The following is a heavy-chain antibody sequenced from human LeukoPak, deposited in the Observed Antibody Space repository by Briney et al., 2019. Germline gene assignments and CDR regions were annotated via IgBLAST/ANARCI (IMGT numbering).Heavy chain of an antibody. CDR2: IYYSGST. CDR3: ARGGYSYGTAGYYHYMDV. V-gene: IGHV4-59*01. CDR1: GGSISSYY. D-gene: IGHD5-18*01. J-gene: IGHJ6*03. Sequence: SETLSLTCTVSGGSISSYYWSWIRQPPGKGLEWIGYIYYSGSTNYNPSLKSRVTISVDTSKNQFSLKLSSVTAADTAVYYCARGGYSYGTAGYYHYMDVWGKGTTVTVSS.